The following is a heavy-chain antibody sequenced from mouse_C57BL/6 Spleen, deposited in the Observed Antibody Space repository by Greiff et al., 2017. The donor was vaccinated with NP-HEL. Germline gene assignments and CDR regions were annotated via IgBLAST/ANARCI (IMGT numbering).Heavy chain of an antibody. CDR1: GYSITSGYD. CDR3: AREGLYPYYFDY. V-gene: IGHV3-1*01. CDR2: ISYSGST. D-gene: IGHD2-12*01. J-gene: IGHJ2*01. Sequence: EVRLVESGPGMVKPSQSLSLTCTVTGYSITSGYDWHWIRHFPGNKREWMGNISYSGSTNYNPSLKSRTTLTHDTSKNPFFLKLNSVTTEDTATYYCAREGLYPYYFDYWGQGTTLTVSS.